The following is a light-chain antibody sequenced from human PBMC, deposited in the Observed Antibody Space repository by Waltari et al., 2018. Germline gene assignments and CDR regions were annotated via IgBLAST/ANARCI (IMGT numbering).Light chain of an antibody. CDR2: WAS. Sequence: DIVMTQSPDSLAVSLGEKATINCKSNQSLLYNSNNKNYLAWYQQKPGQPLKLFFYWASSREAGVPDRFSGSGSGTDFTLTIGSLQAEDVAVYYCQQYYTAPYTFGQGTKVEI. CDR3: QQYYTAPYT. J-gene: IGKJ2*01. V-gene: IGKV4-1*01. CDR1: QSLLYNSNNKNY.